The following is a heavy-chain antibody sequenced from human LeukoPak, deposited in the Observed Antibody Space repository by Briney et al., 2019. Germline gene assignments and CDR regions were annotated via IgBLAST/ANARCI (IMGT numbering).Heavy chain of an antibody. J-gene: IGHJ4*02. V-gene: IGHV1-69*06. CDR2: IIPIFGTA. CDR1: GGTFSSYA. Sequence: ASVKVSCKASGGTFSSYAISWARQAPGQGLEWMGRIIPIFGTANYAQKFQGRVTITADKSTSTAYMELSSLRSEDTAVYYCASTTVTNEVDYWGQGTLVTVSS. CDR3: ASTTVTNEVDY. D-gene: IGHD4-17*01.